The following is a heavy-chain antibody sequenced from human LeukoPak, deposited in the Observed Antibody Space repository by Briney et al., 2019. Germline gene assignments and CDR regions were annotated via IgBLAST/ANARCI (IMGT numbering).Heavy chain of an antibody. CDR1: AFTFSNYW. V-gene: IGHV3-74*01. CDR2: ITGDGRTT. J-gene: IGHJ4*02. Sequence: GGSLRLSCAASAFTFSNYWMYWVRQAPGKGLVWVSRITGDGRTTTYADSVKGRFTISRDNAKNTLYLQMNSLRAEDTAVYYCARGGIYSFDYWGQGVPVTVSS. CDR3: ARGGIYSFDY. D-gene: IGHD2/OR15-2a*01.